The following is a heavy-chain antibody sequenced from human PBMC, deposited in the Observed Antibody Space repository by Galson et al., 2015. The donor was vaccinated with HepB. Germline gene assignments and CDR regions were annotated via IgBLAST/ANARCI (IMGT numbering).Heavy chain of an antibody. V-gene: IGHV3-30*04. Sequence: SLRLSCAASGFTFSSYAMHWVRQAPGKGLEWVAVISYDGSNKYYEDSVKGRFTISRDNSKNTLYLQMNSLRAEDTAVYYCASLLLYSSSWSFDYWGQGTLVTVSS. CDR3: ASLLLYSSSWSFDY. CDR2: ISYDGSNK. CDR1: GFTFSSYA. J-gene: IGHJ4*02. D-gene: IGHD6-13*01.